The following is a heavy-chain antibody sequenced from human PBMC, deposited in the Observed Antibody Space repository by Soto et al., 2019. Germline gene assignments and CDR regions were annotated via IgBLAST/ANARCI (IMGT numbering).Heavy chain of an antibody. J-gene: IGHJ3*02. V-gene: IGHV5-51*01. D-gene: IGHD5-12*01. CDR2: IYPGDSDT. Sequence: PGDSLKISCKGSGYSFTSYWIGWVLQMPVKGLEWMGIIYPGDSDTRYSPSFQGQVTISADKSISTAYLQWSSLKASDTAMYYCARPELAPPVDGAFDIWGQGTMVTVSS. CDR1: GYSFTSYW. CDR3: ARPELAPPVDGAFDI.